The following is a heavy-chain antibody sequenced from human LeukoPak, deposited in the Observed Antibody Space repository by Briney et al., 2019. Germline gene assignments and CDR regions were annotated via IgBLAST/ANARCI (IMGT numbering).Heavy chain of an antibody. CDR3: ARVYSGYDRKLMDY. J-gene: IGHJ4*02. D-gene: IGHD5-12*01. Sequence: SETLSLTCTVSGGSMRNYYWSWIRQPAGRGLEWIGRINTSGSTKYNPSLKSRVTMSVDTPKNQFSLNLSSVTAADTAVYYCARVYSGYDRKLMDYWGQGTLVTVSS. V-gene: IGHV4-4*07. CDR2: INTSGST. CDR1: GGSMRNYY.